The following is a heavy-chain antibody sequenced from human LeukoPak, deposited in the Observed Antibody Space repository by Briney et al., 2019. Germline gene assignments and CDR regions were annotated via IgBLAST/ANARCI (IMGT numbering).Heavy chain of an antibody. CDR3: ARQSPVGLRLGELSLSGPFFDY. J-gene: IGHJ4*02. Sequence: SETLSLTCTVSGGSISSSSYYWGWIRQPPGKGLEWIGSIYYSGSTNYNPSLKSRVTISVDTSKNQFSLKLSSVTAADTAVYYCARQSPVGLRLGELSLSGPFFDYWGQGTLVTVSS. D-gene: IGHD3-16*02. V-gene: IGHV4-39*07. CDR1: GGSISSSSYY. CDR2: IYYSGST.